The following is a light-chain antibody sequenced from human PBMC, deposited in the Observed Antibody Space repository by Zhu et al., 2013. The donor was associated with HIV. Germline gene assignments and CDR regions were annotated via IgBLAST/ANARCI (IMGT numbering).Light chain of an antibody. CDR1: SSDVGGYNY. Sequence: QSALTQPASVSGSPGQSITISCTGTSSDVGGYNYVSWYQQHPGKAPKLMLYEITTRPSGVPDRFSGSKSGTSATLGITGLQTEDEADYYCGTWDSTLRAVVFGGGTKLTVL. CDR3: GTWDSTLRAVV. V-gene: IGLV2-14*01. CDR2: EIT. J-gene: IGLJ2*01.